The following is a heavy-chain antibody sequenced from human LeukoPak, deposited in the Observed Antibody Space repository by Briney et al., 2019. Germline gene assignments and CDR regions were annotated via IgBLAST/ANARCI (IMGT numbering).Heavy chain of an antibody. CDR2: ISSNGGST. V-gene: IGHV3-64*01. CDR3: ARSRTGYYYGMDV. J-gene: IGHJ6*02. D-gene: IGHD1-1*01. CDR1: GFTFSSYA. Sequence: GGSLRLSCAASGFTFSSYAMHWVRQAPGKGLEYVSTISSNGGSTSYANSVKGRFTISRDNSKNTLYLQMGSLRAEDMAVYYCARSRTGYYYGMDVWGQGTTVTVSS.